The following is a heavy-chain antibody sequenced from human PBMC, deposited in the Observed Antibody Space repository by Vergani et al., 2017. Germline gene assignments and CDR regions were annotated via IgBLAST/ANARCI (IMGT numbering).Heavy chain of an antibody. J-gene: IGHJ3*02. V-gene: IGHV3-74*01. CDR3: ARVRQWLAFDAFDI. Sequence: EVQLVESGGGLVQPGGSLRLSCAASGFTFSSYWMHWVRQAPGKGLVWVSRINSDGSSTSYADSVKGRFTISRDNAKNTLYLQMNSLRAEDTAVYYCARVRQWLAFDAFDIWGQGTMVTVSS. CDR2: INSDGSST. CDR1: GFTFSSYW. D-gene: IGHD6-19*01.